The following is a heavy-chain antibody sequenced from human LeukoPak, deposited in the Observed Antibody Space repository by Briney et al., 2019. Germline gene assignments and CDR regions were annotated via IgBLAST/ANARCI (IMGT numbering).Heavy chain of an antibody. Sequence: GGSLRLSCAASGFTFSSYAMSWVRQAPGKGLDWDSAISGSGGRTYYADPAKGRFTISRDNSKNTLYLQVNSLRAEDTAVYYCAKVGHSSSLDYWGQGTLVTVSS. V-gene: IGHV3-23*01. J-gene: IGHJ4*02. D-gene: IGHD6-13*01. CDR2: ISGSGGRT. CDR3: AKVGHSSSLDY. CDR1: GFTFSSYA.